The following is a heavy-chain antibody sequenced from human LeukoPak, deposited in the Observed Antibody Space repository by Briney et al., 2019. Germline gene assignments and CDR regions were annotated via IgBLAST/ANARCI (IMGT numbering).Heavy chain of an antibody. CDR3: TGNYYGSGSYADFDY. CDR1: GFTFSSYG. Sequence: GGSLRLSCAASGFTFSSYGMSWVRQAPGKGLEWVSAISGSGGSTYYADSVKGRFTISRDDSKNTAYLQMDSLKTEDTAVYYCTGNYYGSGSYADFDYWGQGTLVTVSS. D-gene: IGHD3-10*01. J-gene: IGHJ4*02. CDR2: ISGSGGST. V-gene: IGHV3-23*01.